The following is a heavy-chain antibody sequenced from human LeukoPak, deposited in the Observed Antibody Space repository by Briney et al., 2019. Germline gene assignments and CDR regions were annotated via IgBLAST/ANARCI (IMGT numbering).Heavy chain of an antibody. D-gene: IGHD6-6*01. V-gene: IGHV5-10-1*01. CDR3: ARDSSSSVWFDP. J-gene: IGHJ5*02. Sequence: GESLKISCKGSGHSFTSYWISWVRQMPGKGLEWMGRIDPSDSYTNYSPSFQGHVTISADKSISTAYLQWSSLKASDTPMYYCARDSSSSVWFDPWGQGTLVTVSS. CDR1: GHSFTSYW. CDR2: IDPSDSYT.